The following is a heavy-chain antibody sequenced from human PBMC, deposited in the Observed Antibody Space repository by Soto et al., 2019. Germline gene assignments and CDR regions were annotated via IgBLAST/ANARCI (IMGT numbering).Heavy chain of an antibody. Sequence: QVQLVQSGAEVKRPGSSVKVSCKASGATFSGSAFSWVRQAPGQGLEWMGGITPTLGTTNYAQHLQGRVTITADESTATSFMALTSLTSADTAVYYCARGFTTGATLEGFDYWGQGTLVTVSS. CDR3: ARGFTTGATLEGFDY. V-gene: IGHV1-69*01. CDR2: ITPTLGTT. D-gene: IGHD1-1*01. CDR1: GATFSGSA. J-gene: IGHJ4*02.